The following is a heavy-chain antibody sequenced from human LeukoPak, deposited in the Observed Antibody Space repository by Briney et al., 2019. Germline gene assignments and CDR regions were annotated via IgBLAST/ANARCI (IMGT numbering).Heavy chain of an antibody. V-gene: IGHV4-59*08. D-gene: IGHD3-10*01. CDR1: GGSFSGYY. CDR2: IYYSGST. CDR3: ARRITRKNWFDP. Sequence: PSETLSLTCAVYGGSFSGYYWSWIRQPPGKGLEWIGYIYYSGSTNYNPSLKSRVTISVDTSKNQFSLKLSSVTAADTAVYYCARRITRKNWFDPWGQGTLVTVSS. J-gene: IGHJ5*02.